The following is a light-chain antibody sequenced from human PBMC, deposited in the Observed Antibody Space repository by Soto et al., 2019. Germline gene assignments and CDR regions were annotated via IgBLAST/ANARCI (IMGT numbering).Light chain of an antibody. J-gene: IGLJ3*02. CDR1: IGDVGAYNL. Sequence: QSVLTQPASVSGSAGQSITISCSGTIGDVGAYNLVSWYQQHPGTAPKLIIYEVRNRPSGISSRFSGSRSGNTASLTISGLQSEDEGDYYCSAYTASSTLVFGGGTKVTVL. CDR3: SAYTASSTLV. V-gene: IGLV2-14*01. CDR2: EVR.